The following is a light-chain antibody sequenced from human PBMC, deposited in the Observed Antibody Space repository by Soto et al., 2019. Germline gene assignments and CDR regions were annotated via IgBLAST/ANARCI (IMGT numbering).Light chain of an antibody. CDR3: QSYDSSLSGSV. Sequence: QSVLTQPPSVSGAPGQRVTISCTGSRSNIGAHYDVHWYQQLPGTAPKLLIYNNNNRPSGVPDRFSGSKSGTSASLAITGLQAEDEADYYCQSYDSSLSGSVFGGGTKLTVL. CDR1: RSNIGAHYD. V-gene: IGLV1-40*01. J-gene: IGLJ3*02. CDR2: NNN.